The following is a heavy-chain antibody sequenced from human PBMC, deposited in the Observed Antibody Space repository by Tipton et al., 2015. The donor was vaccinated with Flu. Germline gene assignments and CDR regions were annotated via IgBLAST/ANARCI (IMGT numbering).Heavy chain of an antibody. J-gene: IGHJ5*02. CDR1: GFTFSSYW. CDR2: INPDGSST. Sequence: SLRLSCAASGFTFSSYWMHWVRQVPGKGLVWVSRINPDGSSTAYADSVKGRFTISRDNAESTLYLQMNSLRAEDTAVYYCARDQGYSDNSGQYYNWFDPWGQGTLVTVSS. CDR3: ARDQGYSDNSGQYYNWFDP. V-gene: IGHV3-74*03. D-gene: IGHD3-22*01.